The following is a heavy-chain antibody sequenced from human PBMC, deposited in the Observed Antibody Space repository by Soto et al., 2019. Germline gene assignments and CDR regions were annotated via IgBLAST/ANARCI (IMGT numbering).Heavy chain of an antibody. CDR3: ARLSITMVRGVHMDV. CDR1: GGTFSGYT. D-gene: IGHD3-10*01. Sequence: SVKVSCKASGGTFSGYTISWVRQAPGQGLEWMGRIIPILGIANYAQKFQGRVTITADKSTSTAYMELSSLRSEDTAVYYCARLSITMVRGVHMDVWGKGTTVTVSS. CDR2: IIPILGIA. V-gene: IGHV1-69*02. J-gene: IGHJ6*03.